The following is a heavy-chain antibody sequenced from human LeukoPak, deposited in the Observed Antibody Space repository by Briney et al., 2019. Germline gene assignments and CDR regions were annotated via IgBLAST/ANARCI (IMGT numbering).Heavy chain of an antibody. CDR1: GGSISSGGYY. J-gene: IGHJ4*02. D-gene: IGHD3-10*01. Sequence: SETLSLTCTVSGGSISSGGYYWSWIRQHPGKGLEWIGYIYYSGSTYYNPSLKSRVTISVDTSKNQFSLKLSSVTAADTAVYYCARGARGFTHYFVYWGQGTLVTVSS. CDR3: ARGARGFTHYFVY. V-gene: IGHV4-31*03. CDR2: IYYSGST.